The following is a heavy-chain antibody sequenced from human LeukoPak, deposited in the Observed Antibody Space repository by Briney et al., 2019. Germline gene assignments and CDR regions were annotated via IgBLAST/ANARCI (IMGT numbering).Heavy chain of an antibody. V-gene: IGHV4-39*07. CDR3: ARDLEGEHFDY. D-gene: IGHD3-16*01. Sequence: SETLSLTCTVSGDSISSSNSYWGWIRQPPGKGLEWIGSIYYSGNTYYNASLKSRVTISVDTSKNQFSLKLSSVTAADTAVYYCARDLEGEHFDYWGQGTLVTVSS. CDR2: IYYSGNT. CDR1: GDSISSSNSY. J-gene: IGHJ4*02.